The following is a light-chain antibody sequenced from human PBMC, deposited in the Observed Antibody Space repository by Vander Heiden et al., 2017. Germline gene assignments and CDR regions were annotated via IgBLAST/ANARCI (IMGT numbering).Light chain of an antibody. CDR3: HGSSTTGVT. CDR1: QSISSY. J-gene: IGKJ2*01. V-gene: IGKV1-39*01. Sequence: DIQMTQSPSSLSASVGDSVTITCRASQSISSYLNWYQQKPGKAPKLLIYAASSSQMPVPSRFSGSGSGSDFTLSIMRRQPEAFATYYCHGSSTTGVTFGPGTKMEIK. CDR2: AAS.